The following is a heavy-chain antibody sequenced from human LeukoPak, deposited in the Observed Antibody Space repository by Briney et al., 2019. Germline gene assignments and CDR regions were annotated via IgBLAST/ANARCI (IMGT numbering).Heavy chain of an antibody. CDR1: GFTFRSYA. Sequence: GGSLSLSCAASGFTFRSYAMSWVRQAPGRGREWVSAISGSGGSTYYADSVKGRFTISRDNSKNTLYLQMNSLRAEDTAVYYRAKARPMTTVTALADYWGQGTLVTVSS. J-gene: IGHJ4*02. V-gene: IGHV3-23*01. CDR2: ISGSGGST. CDR3: AKARPMTTVTALADY. D-gene: IGHD4-17*01.